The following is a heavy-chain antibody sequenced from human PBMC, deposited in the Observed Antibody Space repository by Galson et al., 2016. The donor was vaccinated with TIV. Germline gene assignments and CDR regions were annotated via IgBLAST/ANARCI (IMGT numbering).Heavy chain of an antibody. CDR2: TYYTSKWNT. CDR3: SRGNWNYGMGGAMDV. CDR1: GDSVSSSTAA. D-gene: IGHD1-7*01. Sequence: CAISGDSVSSSTAAWNWVRQSPSRGLGWLGRTYYTSKWNTDYAVSVKGRIIIRPDTSMNQVSLQLSSVIPDDTAVYYCSRGNWNYGMGGAMDVWGRGTTVTVSS. V-gene: IGHV6-1*01. J-gene: IGHJ6*02.